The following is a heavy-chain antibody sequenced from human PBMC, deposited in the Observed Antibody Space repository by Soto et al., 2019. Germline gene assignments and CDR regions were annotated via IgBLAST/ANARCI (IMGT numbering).Heavy chain of an antibody. CDR2: IYPDDSDT. V-gene: IGHV5-51*01. Sequence: PGESLKISCRCSGDTFTDYWIAWVRQMPGKGLEWMGSIYPDDSDTRYSPSFQGQGTISADKSITTAYLQWSSLKASDNAMYFCAKLLRPGYYYYYGMDVWGQGTTVTVSS. J-gene: IGHJ6*02. CDR1: GDTFTDYW. CDR3: AKLLRPGYYYYYGMDV.